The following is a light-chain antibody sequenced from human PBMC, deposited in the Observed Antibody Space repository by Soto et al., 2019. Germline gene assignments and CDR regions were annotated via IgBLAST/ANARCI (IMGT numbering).Light chain of an antibody. V-gene: IGLV2-8*01. CDR3: SSYAGSNNWV. CDR2: EVA. CDR1: SSDVGGYNF. J-gene: IGLJ3*02. Sequence: QSALTQPPSASGSPGQSVTISCTGTSSDVGGYNFVSWYRQHPGKAPKLMIHEVAKRPSGVPDRFSGSKSGNTASLTVSGLQAEDEADYYCSSYAGSNNWVFGGGTQLTVL.